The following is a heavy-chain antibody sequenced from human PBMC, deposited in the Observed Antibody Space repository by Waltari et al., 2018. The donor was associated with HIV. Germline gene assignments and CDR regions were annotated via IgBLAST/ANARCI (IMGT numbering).Heavy chain of an antibody. J-gene: IGHJ4*02. CDR3: ARDRIAAAGTDY. V-gene: IGHV1-69*04. CDR1: GGTFSSYA. Sequence: QVQLVQSGAEVKKPGSSVKVSCKASGGTFSSYAIRWVRPAPGQGLEWMGRIIPILGIANYAQKFQGRVTITADKSTSTAYMELSSLRSEDTAVYYCARDRIAAAGTDYWGQGTLVTVSS. D-gene: IGHD6-13*01. CDR2: IIPILGIA.